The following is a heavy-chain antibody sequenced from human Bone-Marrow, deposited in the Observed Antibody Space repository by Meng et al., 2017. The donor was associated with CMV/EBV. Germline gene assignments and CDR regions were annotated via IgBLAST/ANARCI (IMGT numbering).Heavy chain of an antibody. D-gene: IGHD2-15*01. CDR3: ARDVLRYCSSVTCYPYGMDV. Sequence: GESLKISCAASGFTFSSYSMNWVRQAPGKGLEWVSSISSSSSYIYYADSVKGRFTISRDNAKNSLYLQMNSLRAEDTAVYYCARDVLRYCSSVTCYPYGMDVWGQGTTVTVSS. CDR2: ISSSSSYI. CDR1: GFTFSSYS. J-gene: IGHJ6*02. V-gene: IGHV3-21*01.